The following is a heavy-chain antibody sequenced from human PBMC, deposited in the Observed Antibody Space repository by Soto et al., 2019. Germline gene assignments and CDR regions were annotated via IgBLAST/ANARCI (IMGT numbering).Heavy chain of an antibody. J-gene: IGHJ4*02. CDR3: ARATTTVTTFDS. D-gene: IGHD4-17*01. Sequence: QLPLQEPGPGLVKPFQTLSLTCSVSGGSITSGGYYWSWIRQVPGKGLEWIGNIYYTGTTYYNAALKTRLTISVDTSKSQFSLNLSSATAADTAVYFCARATTTVTTFDSWGQGTQVTVSS. CDR2: IYYTGTT. CDR1: GGSITSGGYY. V-gene: IGHV4-31*03.